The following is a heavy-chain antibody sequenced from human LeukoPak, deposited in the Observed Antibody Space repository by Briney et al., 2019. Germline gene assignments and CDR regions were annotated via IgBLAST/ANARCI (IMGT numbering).Heavy chain of an antibody. V-gene: IGHV3-49*04. Sequence: GGSLRLSCTASGFTFGDYAMSWVRQAPGKGLEWVGFSRHKPYGGTAEYAASVKGRFTISRDDSKSIAYLEMNSLKTEDTAVYYCTRDRYVPHYWGQGTLVTVSS. J-gene: IGHJ4*02. CDR1: GFTFGDYA. CDR3: TRDRYVPHY. CDR2: SRHKPYGGTA. D-gene: IGHD3-16*01.